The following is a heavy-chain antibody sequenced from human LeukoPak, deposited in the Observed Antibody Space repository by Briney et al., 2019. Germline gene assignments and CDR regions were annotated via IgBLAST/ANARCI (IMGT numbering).Heavy chain of an antibody. CDR2: IIPIFGTA. V-gene: IGHV1-69*05. CDR1: GVTFSSYA. J-gene: IGHJ4*02. Sequence: SVKVSCKASGVTFSSYAISCVPQAPGQGLEWMGGIIPIFGTANYAQKFQGRVTITTDESTSTAYMELSSVRSEDTAVYYCAWSEGSDSSGYYPLGYWGQGTLVTVSS. D-gene: IGHD3-22*01. CDR3: AWSEGSDSSGYYPLGY.